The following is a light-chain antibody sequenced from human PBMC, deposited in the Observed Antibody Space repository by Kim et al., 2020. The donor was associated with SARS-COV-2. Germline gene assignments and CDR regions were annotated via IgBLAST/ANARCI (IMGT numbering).Light chain of an antibody. J-gene: IGLJ2*01. CDR1: KVGDKT. CDR2: QDS. V-gene: IGLV3-1*01. CDR3: QAWDSSIVV. Sequence: PAQTGSITGSGVKVGDKTARWYQKKPGQSPVLVNYQDSKRPSGIPERVSSYTSGNSATLTISGTQAIDEADYYCQAWDSSIVVFGGGSQLTVL.